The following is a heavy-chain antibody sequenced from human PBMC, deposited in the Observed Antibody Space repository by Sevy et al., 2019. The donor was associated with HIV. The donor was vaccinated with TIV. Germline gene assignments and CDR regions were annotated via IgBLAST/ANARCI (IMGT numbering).Heavy chain of an antibody. CDR2: ISGSGGST. J-gene: IGHJ4*02. D-gene: IGHD3-3*01. V-gene: IGHV3-23*01. CDR3: ATSVLRFLEWLFPFDY. CDR1: GFTFSSYA. Sequence: GGSLRLSCAASGFTFSSYAMSWVRQAPGKGLEWVSAISGSGGSTYYAHSVKGRFTISRDNSKNTLYLQMNSLRAEDTAVYYCATSVLRFLEWLFPFDYWGQGTLVTVSS.